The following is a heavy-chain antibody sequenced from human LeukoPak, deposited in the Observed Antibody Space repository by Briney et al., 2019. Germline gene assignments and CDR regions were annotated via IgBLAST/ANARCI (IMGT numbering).Heavy chain of an antibody. V-gene: IGHV3-9*01. Sequence: GGSLRLSCAASGFTFDDYAMHWVRQAPGKGLEWVSGISWNSGSIGYADSVKGRFTISRDNAKNSLYLQMNSLRAEDTAVYYCARDLWDIVVVVAATPGGGFDYWGQGTLVTVSS. J-gene: IGHJ4*02. D-gene: IGHD2-15*01. CDR2: ISWNSGSI. CDR3: ARDLWDIVVVVAATPGGGFDY. CDR1: GFTFDDYA.